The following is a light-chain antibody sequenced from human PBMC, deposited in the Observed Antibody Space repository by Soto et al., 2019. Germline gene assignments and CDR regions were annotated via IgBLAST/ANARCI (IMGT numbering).Light chain of an antibody. CDR3: STYTTGRTLV. Sequence: QSALTQPASVSGSPGQSITISCTGTSSDVGDYKYVSWYQRHPGKAPKALIYEVSNRPSGVSNRFSGSKSGNTASLSISGLQAEDEADYYCSTYTTGRTLVFGPGTKVTFL. CDR1: SSDVGDYKY. V-gene: IGLV2-14*01. J-gene: IGLJ1*01. CDR2: EVS.